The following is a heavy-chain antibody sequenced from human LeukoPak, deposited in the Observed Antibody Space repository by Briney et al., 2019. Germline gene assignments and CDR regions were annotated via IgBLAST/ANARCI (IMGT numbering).Heavy chain of an antibody. Sequence: GGTLRLSCVASGFTFSIYGMSWVRQAPGKGLEWVSVISGSGGYISYADSVKGRFTISGDNSKNTLYLQMNSLRAEDTAVYYCAPSLRYCSSSSCSEFDYWGQGTLVTVSS. CDR1: GFTFSIYG. J-gene: IGHJ4*02. V-gene: IGHV3-23*01. CDR2: ISGSGGYI. CDR3: APSLRYCSSSSCSEFDY. D-gene: IGHD2-2*01.